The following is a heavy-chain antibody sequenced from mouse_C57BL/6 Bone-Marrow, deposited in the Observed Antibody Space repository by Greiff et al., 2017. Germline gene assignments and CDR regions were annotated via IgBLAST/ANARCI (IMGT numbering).Heavy chain of an antibody. D-gene: IGHD1-1*01. V-gene: IGHV1-82*01. CDR1: GYAFSSSW. CDR3: ARDYYYGSSHYFDY. J-gene: IGHJ2*01. CDR2: IYPGDGDT. Sequence: QVQLQQSGPELVKPGASVKISCKASGYAFSSSWMNWVKQRPGKGLEWIGRIYPGDGDTNYNGKFKGKATLTADKSSSTAYMQLSSLTSEDSAVYFCARDYYYGSSHYFDYWGQGTTLTVSS.